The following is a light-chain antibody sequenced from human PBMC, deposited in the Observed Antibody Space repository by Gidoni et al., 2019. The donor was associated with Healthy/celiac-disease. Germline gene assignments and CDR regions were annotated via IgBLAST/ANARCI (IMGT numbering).Light chain of an antibody. CDR2: AAS. V-gene: IGKV1-39*01. CDR1: QSISSY. J-gene: IGKJ1*01. Sequence: DIQMTQSPSSPSASVGDRVTITCRASQSISSYLNWYQQKPGKAPKLLIYAASSLQSGVPSRFSGSGSGTDFTLTISSLQPEDFATYYCQQSYSTLGRTFGQGTKVEIK. CDR3: QQSYSTLGRT.